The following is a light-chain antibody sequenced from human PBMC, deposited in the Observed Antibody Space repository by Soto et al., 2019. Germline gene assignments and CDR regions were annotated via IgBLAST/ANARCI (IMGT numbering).Light chain of an antibody. CDR2: TAS. CDR3: QQSCSTPPT. CDR1: QSIGRY. V-gene: IGKV1-39*01. Sequence: DIQMTQSPSSLSASVGDRVTLTCRASQSIGRYLNWSQQKPGRAPRLLIYTASSLQTGYPSRFRSSGSDTDLTLTISTLQPDDCANFYCQQSCSTPPTFGQGTKIEIK. J-gene: IGKJ1*01.